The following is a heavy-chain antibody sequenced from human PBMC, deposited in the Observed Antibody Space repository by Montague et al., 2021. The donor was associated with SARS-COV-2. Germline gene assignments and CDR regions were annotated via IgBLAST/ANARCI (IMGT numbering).Heavy chain of an antibody. J-gene: IGHJ5*02. CDR2: LNQDGSQT. V-gene: IGHV3-7*01. CDR1: GFTFSTHW. Sequence: SLRLSCAASGFTFSTHWMSWARQAPGKGLEWLANLNQDGSQTYYVDSVKGRFIISRDNAENSLFLQMDSLRAEDTAVYYCARDHHMSLAPWGQGTLVIVSP. CDR3: ARDHHMSLAP. D-gene: IGHD2-21*01.